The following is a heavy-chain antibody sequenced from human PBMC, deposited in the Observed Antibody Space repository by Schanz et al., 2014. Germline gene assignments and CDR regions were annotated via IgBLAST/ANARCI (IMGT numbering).Heavy chain of an antibody. CDR3: ARLATSKSRLGDAVDI. Sequence: QVQLVESGGGVVQPGRSLRLSCAASGFTFSNFGLHWVRQAPGKGLNWVAVISSDGTNKYYADSVQGRFTLSKDFSKDTLYLQLTSLRPEDTAVYYCARLATSKSRLGDAVDIWGQGTMVTVSS. D-gene: IGHD6-6*01. V-gene: IGHV3-30*03. CDR1: GFTFSNFG. J-gene: IGHJ3*02. CDR2: ISSDGTNK.